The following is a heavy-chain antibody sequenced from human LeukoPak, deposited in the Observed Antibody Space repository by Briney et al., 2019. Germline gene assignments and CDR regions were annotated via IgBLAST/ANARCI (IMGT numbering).Heavy chain of an antibody. D-gene: IGHD3-22*01. CDR3: ARETYDTSGYWPDY. CDR2: ISYDGSNK. V-gene: IGHV3-30*04. CDR1: GFTFSTYA. J-gene: IGHJ4*02. Sequence: GGSLRLSCAASGFTFSTYAMHWVRQAPGKGLEWVAVISYDGSNKYYADSVKGRFTISRDNSKNTLYLQMNSLRADDTAVFYCARETYDTSGYWPDYWGQGTLVTVSS.